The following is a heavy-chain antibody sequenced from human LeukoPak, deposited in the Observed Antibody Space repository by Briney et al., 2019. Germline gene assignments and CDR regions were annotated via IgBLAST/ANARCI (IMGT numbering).Heavy chain of an antibody. CDR3: AGNRLRGRSS. CDR1: GGSISSYY. V-gene: IGHV4-59*08. D-gene: IGHD4-17*01. J-gene: IGHJ5*02. CDR2: IYYSGST. Sequence: ASETLSLTCTVSGGSISSYYWSWIRQPPGKGLEWIGYIYYSGSTNYNPSLKSRVTISVDTSKNQFSLKLSSVTAADTAVYYCAGNRLRGRSSWGQGTLVTVSS.